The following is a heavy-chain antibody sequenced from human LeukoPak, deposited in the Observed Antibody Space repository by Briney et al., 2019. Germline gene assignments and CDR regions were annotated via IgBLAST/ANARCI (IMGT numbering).Heavy chain of an antibody. J-gene: IGHJ4*02. CDR2: INHSGST. Sequence: SETLSLTCAVYGGSFSGYYWSWIRQPPGKGLEWIGEINHSGSTNYNPSLKSRVTISVDTSKNQFSLKLSPVTAADTAVYYCARVGSYAFDYWGQGTLVTVSS. CDR3: ARVGSYAFDY. CDR1: GGSFSGYY. V-gene: IGHV4-34*01. D-gene: IGHD3-16*01.